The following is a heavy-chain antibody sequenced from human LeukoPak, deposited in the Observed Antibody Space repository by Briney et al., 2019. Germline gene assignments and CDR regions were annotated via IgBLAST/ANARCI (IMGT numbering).Heavy chain of an antibody. J-gene: IGHJ4*02. Sequence: PSETLSLTCTVSGGSISSSSYYWGWIRQPPGKGLEWIGSIYYSGSTYYNPSLKSRVTISVDTSKNQFSLKLSSVTAADTAVYYCARAPREAAAGRGNYWGQGTLVTVSS. CDR3: ARAPREAAAGRGNY. D-gene: IGHD6-13*01. CDR1: GGSISSSSYY. CDR2: IYYSGST. V-gene: IGHV4-39*07.